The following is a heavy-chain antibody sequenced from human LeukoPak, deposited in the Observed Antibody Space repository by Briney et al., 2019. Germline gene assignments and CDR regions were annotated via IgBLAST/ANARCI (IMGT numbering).Heavy chain of an antibody. CDR3: ARGFDGRSGFDI. V-gene: IGHV3-7*01. J-gene: IGHJ3*02. CDR2: INEDGSEK. CDR1: GFTFSGYW. Sequence: PGGSLSLSCAVSGFTFSGYWMSWVRQAPGNGLQWVATINEDGSEKYYVDSVKGRFTISRDNAKNSLYLQMNSLRAEDTTLYYSARGFDGRSGFDIWGQGTMVTVSS. D-gene: IGHD3-10*01.